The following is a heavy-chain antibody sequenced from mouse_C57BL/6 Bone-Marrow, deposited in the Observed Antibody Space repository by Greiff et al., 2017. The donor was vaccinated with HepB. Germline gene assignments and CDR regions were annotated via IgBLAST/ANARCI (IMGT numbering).Heavy chain of an antibody. Sequence: EVKLVESGGGLVQPGGSLKLSCAASGFTFSDYYMYWVRQTPEKRLEWVAYISNGGGSTYYPDTVKGRFTISRDNAKNTLYLQMSRLKSEDTAMYYCARLTGTRAMVYWGQGTSVTVSS. V-gene: IGHV5-12*01. D-gene: IGHD4-1*01. CDR2: ISNGGGST. CDR3: ARLTGTRAMVY. J-gene: IGHJ4*01. CDR1: GFTFSDYY.